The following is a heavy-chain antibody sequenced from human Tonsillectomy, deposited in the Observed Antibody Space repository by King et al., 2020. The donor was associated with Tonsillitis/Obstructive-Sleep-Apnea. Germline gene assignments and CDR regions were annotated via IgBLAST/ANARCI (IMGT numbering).Heavy chain of an antibody. CDR3: AKVGYDSGSDDAFDI. D-gene: IGHD6-19*01. J-gene: IGHJ3*02. V-gene: IGHV3-23*04. CDR1: GFTFSSYA. Sequence: VQLVESGGGLVQPGGSLRLSCAASGFTFSSYAMTWVRQAPGKGLEWVSAISGYSSSIYYADSVKGRFTISRDNSKNTLYLQMNSLRAEDTAVYYWAKVGYDSGSDDAFDIWGQGTMVTVSS. CDR2: ISGYSSSI.